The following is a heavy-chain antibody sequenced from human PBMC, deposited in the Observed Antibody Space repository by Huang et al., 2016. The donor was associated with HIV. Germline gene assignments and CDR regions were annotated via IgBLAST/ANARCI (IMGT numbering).Heavy chain of an antibody. J-gene: IGHJ4*02. CDR3: ARDRPSSGYYRALDY. Sequence: QVQLVQSGAEVKKPGASVKVSCKASGYTFTSYGISWVRQAPGQGLEWMGWISAYNGNTNYAQKLQGRVTMTTDTSTSTACMELRSLRSDDTAVYYCARDRPSSGYYRALDYWGQGTLVTVSS. V-gene: IGHV1-18*04. D-gene: IGHD3-22*01. CDR2: ISAYNGNT. CDR1: GYTFTSYG.